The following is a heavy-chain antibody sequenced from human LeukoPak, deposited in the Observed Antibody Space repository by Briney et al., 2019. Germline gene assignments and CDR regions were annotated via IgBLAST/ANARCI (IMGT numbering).Heavy chain of an antibody. CDR1: GFTFKNYW. CDR3: ARAPRPEAITMVRGAKPFYFDY. Sequence: GGSLRLSCAASGFTFKNYWMSWVRQAPGKGLEWVANIKQDGSEKYYVDSVKGRFTISRDNAKNSLYLQMNSLRAEDTAVYYCARAPRPEAITMVRGAKPFYFDYWGQGTLVTVSS. J-gene: IGHJ4*02. D-gene: IGHD3-10*01. V-gene: IGHV3-7*02. CDR2: IKQDGSEK.